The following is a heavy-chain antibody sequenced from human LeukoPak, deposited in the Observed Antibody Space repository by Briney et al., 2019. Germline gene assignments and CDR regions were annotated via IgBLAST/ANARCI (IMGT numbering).Heavy chain of an antibody. CDR2: IYYSGST. CDR3: ARGKITDYYEDPFDS. V-gene: IGHV4-39*07. J-gene: IGHJ3*02. D-gene: IGHD3-16*01. CDR1: GGSISSSSYY. Sequence: SETLSLTCTVSGGSISSSSYYWGWIRQPPGKGLEWIGSIYYSGSTYYNPSLKSRVTISVDTSKIQFSLKLNSVIAADTAVYYCARGKITDYYEDPFDSWGQGTMVTVSS.